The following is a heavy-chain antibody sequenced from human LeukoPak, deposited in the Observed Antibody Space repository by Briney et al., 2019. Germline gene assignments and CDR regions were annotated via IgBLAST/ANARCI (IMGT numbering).Heavy chain of an antibody. CDR2: IRKKDKSYTT. D-gene: IGHD6-13*01. Sequence: QPGGSLRLSCTASGFTFSDYLMDWVRQAPGKGLEWVGRIRKKDKSYTTEYAASVKGRFTISRDDSKNSLYLQMNSLKSEDTAVYYCTTIAAAGFLDYWGQGTLVTVSS. CDR1: GFTFSDYL. J-gene: IGHJ4*02. CDR3: TTIAAAGFLDY. V-gene: IGHV3-72*01.